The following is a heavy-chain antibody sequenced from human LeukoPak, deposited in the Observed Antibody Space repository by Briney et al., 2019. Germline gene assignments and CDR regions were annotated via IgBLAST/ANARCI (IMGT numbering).Heavy chain of an antibody. V-gene: IGHV4-30-4*01. CDR2: IYYSGST. Sequence: PSETLSLTCTLSGGSISSGDYYWSWIRQPPGRGLEWIGYIYYSGSTYYNPSLKSRVTISVDTSKNQFSLKLSSVTAADTAVYYCARVGHYDILTGSPSDAFDIWGQGTMVTVSS. D-gene: IGHD3-9*01. CDR1: GGSISSGDYY. CDR3: ARVGHYDILTGSPSDAFDI. J-gene: IGHJ3*02.